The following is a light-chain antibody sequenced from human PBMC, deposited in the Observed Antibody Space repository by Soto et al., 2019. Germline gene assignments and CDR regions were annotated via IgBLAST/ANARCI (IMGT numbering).Light chain of an antibody. CDR1: STDV. J-gene: IGLJ3*02. Sequence: QSALTQPRSVSGSPGQSVTISCTGTSTDVVSWYQQHHGHSPQVIIYYVSQRPSGAPDRFAGSKSGNTASLTTSGLHAEEEADYCCCWSAGGVTWVFGGGTKVTVL. V-gene: IGLV2-11*01. CDR2: YVS. CDR3: CWSAGGVTWV.